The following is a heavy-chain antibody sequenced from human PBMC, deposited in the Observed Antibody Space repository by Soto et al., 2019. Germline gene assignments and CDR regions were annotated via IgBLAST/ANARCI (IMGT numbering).Heavy chain of an antibody. V-gene: IGHV1-46*03. CDR3: ARGADYTTGGGP. CDR1: GYTFTHYD. Sequence: ASVKVSCKSSGYTFTHYDMHWVRQAPGQGLEWMGISNPSDGSTSYAQDFQGRVAMTRDTSTSTVYMELSSLRSEDTAVYYCARGADYTTGGGPWGQGTLVTVSS. D-gene: IGHD3-3*01. J-gene: IGHJ5*02. CDR2: SNPSDGST.